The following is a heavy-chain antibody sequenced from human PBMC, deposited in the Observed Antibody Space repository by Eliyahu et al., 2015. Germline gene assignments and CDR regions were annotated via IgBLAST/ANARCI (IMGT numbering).Heavy chain of an antibody. CDR1: XGSFSGYY. CDR2: INXSGST. D-gene: IGHD3-10*01. Sequence: QVQLQQWGAGLLKPSETLSLTCAVYXGSFSGYYWSWXRQPPGKGLEWIGEINXSGSTNYNPSLKSRVTIXVDTSKNQFSLKLSSVTAADTAVYYCAREPSGGGSEPFDYWGQGTLVTVSS. J-gene: IGHJ4*02. V-gene: IGHV4-34*01. CDR3: AREPSGGGSEPFDY.